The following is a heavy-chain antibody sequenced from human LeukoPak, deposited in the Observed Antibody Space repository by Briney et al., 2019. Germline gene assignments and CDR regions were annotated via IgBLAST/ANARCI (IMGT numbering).Heavy chain of an antibody. CDR3: ASGGAGYEAYYFDY. Sequence: GGSLRLSCAASGFTFSSYGMHWVRQAPGKGLEWVAFIRYDGSNKYYADSVKGRFTISRDNSKNTLYLQMNSLRAEDTAVYYCASGGAGYEAYYFDYWGQGTLVTVSS. D-gene: IGHD3-9*01. CDR2: IRYDGSNK. V-gene: IGHV3-30*02. J-gene: IGHJ4*02. CDR1: GFTFSSYG.